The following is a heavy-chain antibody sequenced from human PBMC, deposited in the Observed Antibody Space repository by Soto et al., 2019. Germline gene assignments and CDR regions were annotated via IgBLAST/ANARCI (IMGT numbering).Heavy chain of an antibody. D-gene: IGHD1-1*01. Sequence: ASVKVSCKASGYTFTSYDIYWVRQATGQGLEWMGWMNPSTGNSGYAQKSQGRVTMTSDTSISTAHMELSSLRSEDTAVYYCARRAETNGWNGFGADKYYFDFWGQGTLVTVSS. J-gene: IGHJ4*02. V-gene: IGHV1-8*01. CDR2: MNPSTGNS. CDR3: ARRAETNGWNGFGADKYYFDF. CDR1: GYTFTSYD.